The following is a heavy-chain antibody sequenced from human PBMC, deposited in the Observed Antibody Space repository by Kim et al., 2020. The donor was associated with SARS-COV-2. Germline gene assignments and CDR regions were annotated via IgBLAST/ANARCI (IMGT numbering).Heavy chain of an antibody. J-gene: IGHJ4*02. V-gene: IGHV3-74*01. CDR2: INKDGTTT. CDR1: GFTFSNFW. Sequence: GGSLRLSCAASGFTFSNFWMHWVRQVPGKGLVWVSRINKDGTTTNYADSVKGRFTISRDNARNTLYLHMNGLRAEDTAVYYCAGRRFDGSDFSDYWGQGT. CDR3: AGRRFDGSDFSDY. D-gene: IGHD2-21*01.